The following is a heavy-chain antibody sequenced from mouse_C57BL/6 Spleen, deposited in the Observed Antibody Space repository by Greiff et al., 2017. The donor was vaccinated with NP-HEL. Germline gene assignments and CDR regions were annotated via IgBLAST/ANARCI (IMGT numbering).Heavy chain of an antibody. CDR2: INPSNGGT. CDR1: GYTFTSYW. CDR3: AREGLITTVVESLDY. D-gene: IGHD1-1*01. J-gene: IGHJ2*01. V-gene: IGHV1-53*01. Sequence: QVQLQQPGTELVKPGASVKLSCKASGYTFTSYWMHWVKQRPGQGLEWIGNINPSNGGTNYNDKFKSKATLTVDKSSSTAYMQLSSLTSEDSAVYYCAREGLITTVVESLDYWGQGTTLTVSS.